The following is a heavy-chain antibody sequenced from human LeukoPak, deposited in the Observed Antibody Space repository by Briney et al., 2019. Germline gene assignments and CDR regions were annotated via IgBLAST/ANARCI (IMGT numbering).Heavy chain of an antibody. V-gene: IGHV3-23*01. D-gene: IGHD3-3*01. CDR2: ISVSGGST. CDR3: AKTIYHDFWSGPDY. J-gene: IGHJ4*02. CDR1: GFIFSSYA. Sequence: GGSLRLSYADSGFIFSSYAMSWARQAPGKGLEWVTGISVSGGSTYYADSVKGRFTISRDNSKNTLYLQMNSLRAEDTAIYYCAKTIYHDFWSGPDYWGQGTLVTVSS.